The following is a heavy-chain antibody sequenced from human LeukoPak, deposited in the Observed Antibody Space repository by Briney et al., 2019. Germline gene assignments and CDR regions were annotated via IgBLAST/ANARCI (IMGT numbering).Heavy chain of an antibody. Sequence: QTGGSLRLSCAASGFTFSSYAMSWVRQAPGKGLEWVSAISGSGGSTYYADSVKGRFTISRDNSKNTLYLQMNSLRAEDTAVYYCAKDHARGYYGSGSYNEWGQGTLVTVSS. J-gene: IGHJ4*02. CDR2: ISGSGGST. CDR3: AKDHARGYYGSGSYNE. V-gene: IGHV3-23*01. CDR1: GFTFSSYA. D-gene: IGHD3-10*01.